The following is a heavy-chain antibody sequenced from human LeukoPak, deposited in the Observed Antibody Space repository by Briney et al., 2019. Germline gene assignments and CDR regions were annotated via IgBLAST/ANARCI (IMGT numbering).Heavy chain of an antibody. Sequence: GGSLRLSCAASGFTFCRYGMIWVRQAPGKGLEWVANIKQDGSEKYYVDSVKGRFTISRDNAKNSLYLQMNSLRAEDTAVYYCARIIRGDFDYEGQGKGVTVSS. CDR2: IKQDGSEK. CDR3: ARIIRGDFDY. CDR1: GFTFCRYG. J-gene: IGHJ4*02. V-gene: IGHV3-7*04. D-gene: IGHD3-10*01.